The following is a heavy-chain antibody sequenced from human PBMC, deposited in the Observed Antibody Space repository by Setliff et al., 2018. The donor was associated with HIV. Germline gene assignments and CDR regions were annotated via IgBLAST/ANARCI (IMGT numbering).Heavy chain of an antibody. D-gene: IGHD4-17*01. Sequence: GGSLRLSCTASGFTFSNYWMHWVRQGPGKGLVWVSRINNAGSVTTYADSVRGRFTISRDDAKNTLYLQMNDLRAEDTGIYFCARDLTTDYSDVWGKGTTVTVSS. CDR1: GFTFSNYW. CDR2: INNAGSVT. J-gene: IGHJ6*03. CDR3: ARDLTTDYSDV. V-gene: IGHV3-74*01.